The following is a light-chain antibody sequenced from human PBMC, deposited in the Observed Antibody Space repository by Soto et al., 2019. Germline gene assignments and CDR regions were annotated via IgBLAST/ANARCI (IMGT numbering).Light chain of an antibody. CDR3: MQGTHWPWT. J-gene: IGKJ1*01. Sequence: DVVMTQSPLSLPVTLGQPASISCRSNQSLVHSDGIAYFSWFQQRPGRSPRRLIYKVSNRDSGVPDRFSASGSGTDFTLKISRVEAEDVGVYFCMQGTHWPWTFGQGTKVDIK. V-gene: IGKV2-30*02. CDR2: KVS. CDR1: QSLVHSDGIAY.